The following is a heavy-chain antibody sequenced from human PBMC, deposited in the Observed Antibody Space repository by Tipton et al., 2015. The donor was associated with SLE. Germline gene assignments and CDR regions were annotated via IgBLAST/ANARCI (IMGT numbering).Heavy chain of an antibody. CDR3: ARHKRHSNLFYHYYGMDV. V-gene: IGHV4-34*01. CDR1: GGSFSGYY. D-gene: IGHD4-11*01. CDR2: INHSGGT. J-gene: IGHJ6*02. Sequence: TLSLTCAVYGGSFSGYYWSWIRQPPGKGLEWIGEINHSGGTNYNPSLKSRVTISVDTSKNQFSLKLSSVTAADTAVYYCARHKRHSNLFYHYYGMDVWGQGTTVTVSS.